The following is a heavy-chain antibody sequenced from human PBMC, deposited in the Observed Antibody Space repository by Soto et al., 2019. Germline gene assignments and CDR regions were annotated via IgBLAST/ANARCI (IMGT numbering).Heavy chain of an antibody. V-gene: IGHV3-23*01. Sequence: GGSLRLSCAASGFTFSSYAMTWVRQAPGKGLEWVSAISGSGGNTYYAESVQGRFTISRDNSKNTLYLQMNSLRAEDTAVYYCAKNYGDAGYYYYYGMDVWGQGTTVTDSS. CDR1: GFTFSSYA. CDR2: ISGSGGNT. J-gene: IGHJ6*02. D-gene: IGHD4-17*01. CDR3: AKNYGDAGYYYYYGMDV.